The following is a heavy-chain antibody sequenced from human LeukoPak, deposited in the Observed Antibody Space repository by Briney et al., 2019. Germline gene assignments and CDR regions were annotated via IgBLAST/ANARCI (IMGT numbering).Heavy chain of an antibody. CDR3: ARESNYDILTGYYKIFDY. Sequence: PSETLSLTCAVYGGSFSGYYWSWIRQPPGKGLEWIGEINHSGSTNYNPSLKSRVTISVDTSKNQFSLKLSSVTAADTAVYYCARESNYDILTGYYKIFDYWGRGTPVTVSS. CDR2: INHSGST. CDR1: GGSFSGYY. D-gene: IGHD3-9*01. V-gene: IGHV4-34*01. J-gene: IGHJ4*02.